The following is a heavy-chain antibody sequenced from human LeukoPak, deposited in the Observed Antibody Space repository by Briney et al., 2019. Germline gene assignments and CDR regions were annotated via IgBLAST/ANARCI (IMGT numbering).Heavy chain of an antibody. CDR2: ISGSGGST. Sequence: PSETLSLTCSVSGGSISNYFWTWIRQPPGKGLEWVSAISGSGGSTYYADSVKGRFTISRDNSKNTLYLQMNSLRAEDTAVYYCAKDPGYSSSWNYFDYWGQGTLVTVSS. V-gene: IGHV3-23*01. D-gene: IGHD6-13*01. CDR3: AKDPGYSSSWNYFDY. CDR1: GGSISNYF. J-gene: IGHJ4*02.